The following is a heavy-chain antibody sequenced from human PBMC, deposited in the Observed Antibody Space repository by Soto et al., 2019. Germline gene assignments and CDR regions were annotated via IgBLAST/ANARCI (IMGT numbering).Heavy chain of an antibody. Sequence: EVQLLESGGGLVQPGGSLRLSCAASGFTFSSYAMSWVRQAPGKGLEWVSAISGSGGSTYYADSVKGRFTISRDNXKNTIYLKMNSLRADDTAVYYCAKDAALVGNELDLWGSGTLVTVS. CDR3: AKDAALVGNELDL. J-gene: IGHJ2*01. D-gene: IGHD1-26*01. V-gene: IGHV3-23*01. CDR1: GFTFSSYA. CDR2: ISGSGGST.